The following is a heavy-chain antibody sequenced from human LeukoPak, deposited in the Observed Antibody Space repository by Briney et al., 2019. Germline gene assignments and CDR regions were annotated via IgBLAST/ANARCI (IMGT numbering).Heavy chain of an antibody. CDR1: GGTFSSYA. J-gene: IGHJ5*02. V-gene: IGHV1-69*01. Sequence: ASVKVSCKASGGTFSSYAISWVRQAPGQGLEWMGGIIPIFGTANYAQKFQGRVTITADESTSTAYMEPSSLRSEDTAVNYCASNRINDYGDYNWFDPWGQGTLVTVSS. CDR3: ASNRINDYGDYNWFDP. D-gene: IGHD4-17*01. CDR2: IIPIFGTA.